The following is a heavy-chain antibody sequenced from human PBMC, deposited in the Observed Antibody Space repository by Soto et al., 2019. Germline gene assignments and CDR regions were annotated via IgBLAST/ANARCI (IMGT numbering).Heavy chain of an antibody. CDR3: AASPSFWQNYYYGAMDV. V-gene: IGHV1-3*01. Sequence: ASVKVFGKASGYTFTSYAMHWVRQAPGQRLEWMGWINAGNGNTKYSQKFQGRVTITRDLSTHTTYMDLSSLKSEDTAVYYCAASPSFWQNYYYGAMDVWGQGTTVTVSS. J-gene: IGHJ6*02. CDR1: GYTFTSYA. CDR2: INAGNGNT.